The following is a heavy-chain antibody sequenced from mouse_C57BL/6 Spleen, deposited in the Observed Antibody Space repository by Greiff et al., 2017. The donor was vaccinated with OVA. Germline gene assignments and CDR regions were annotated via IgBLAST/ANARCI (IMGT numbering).Heavy chain of an antibody. J-gene: IGHJ3*01. V-gene: IGHV1-85*01. CDR2: NYPRDGST. Sequence: VQLVESGPELVKPGASVKLSCKASGYTFTSYDINWVKQRPGEGLEWIGWNYPRDGSTKYNEKFKGKATLTVDTSSSTDYMSLHSLSSETSAVYFCASAPTAQATTWFAYWGQGTLVTVSA. D-gene: IGHD3-2*02. CDR1: GYTFTSYD. CDR3: ASAPTAQATTWFAY.